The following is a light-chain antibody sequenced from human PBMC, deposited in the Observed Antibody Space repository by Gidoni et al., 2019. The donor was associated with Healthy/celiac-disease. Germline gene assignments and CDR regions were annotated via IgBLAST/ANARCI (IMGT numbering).Light chain of an antibody. CDR1: SGHSSYA. CDR2: LNSDGSH. Sequence: QLVLTQSPSDAASLGAAVKPTCTLSSGHSSYAIAWHQQQPEKGPRYLMKLNSDGSHSKGDGIPDRFSGSSSGAERYLTISSLQSEDEADYSCQTWGTGIQPLFGGGTTLTVL. CDR3: QTWGTGIQPL. J-gene: IGLJ2*01. V-gene: IGLV4-69*01.